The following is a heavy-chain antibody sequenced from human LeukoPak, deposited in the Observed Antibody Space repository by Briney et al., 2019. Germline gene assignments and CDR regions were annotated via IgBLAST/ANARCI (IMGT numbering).Heavy chain of an antibody. CDR2: IYYSGST. J-gene: IGHJ4*02. CDR3: ARDHYDSSGYYSWDY. Sequence: PSETLSLTCTVSGGSISSYYWSWIRQPPGKGLEWIGYIYYSGSTNYNPSLKSRVTISVDTSKNQFSLKLSSVTAAYTAVYYCARDHYDSSGYYSWDYWGQGTLVTVSS. CDR1: GGSISSYY. D-gene: IGHD3-22*01. V-gene: IGHV4-59*12.